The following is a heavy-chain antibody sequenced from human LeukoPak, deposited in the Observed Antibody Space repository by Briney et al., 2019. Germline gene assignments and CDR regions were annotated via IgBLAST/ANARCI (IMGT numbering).Heavy chain of an antibody. CDR2: ISYDGSNK. CDR1: GFTFSSYG. V-gene: IGHV3-30*18. Sequence: PGGSLRLSCAASGFTFSSYGMRWVRQAPGKGLEWVAVISYDGSNKYYADSVKGRFTISRDNSKNTLYLQMNSLRAEDTAVYYCAKDGYNPFDYWGQGTLVTVSS. D-gene: IGHD5-24*01. CDR3: AKDGYNPFDY. J-gene: IGHJ4*02.